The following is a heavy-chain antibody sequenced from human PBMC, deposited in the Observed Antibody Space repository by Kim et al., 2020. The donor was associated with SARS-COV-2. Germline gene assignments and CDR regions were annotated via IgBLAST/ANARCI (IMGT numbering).Heavy chain of an antibody. Sequence: GGSLRLSCAASGFTFSSYAMSWVRQAPGKGLEWVSVIYSGGSSTYYADSVKGRFTISRDNSKNTLYLQMNSLRAEDTAVYYCAKDYYGSGSYYDYWGQGTLVTVSS. CDR3: AKDYYGSGSYYDY. J-gene: IGHJ4*02. CDR1: GFTFSSYA. CDR2: IYSGGSST. V-gene: IGHV3-23*03. D-gene: IGHD3-10*01.